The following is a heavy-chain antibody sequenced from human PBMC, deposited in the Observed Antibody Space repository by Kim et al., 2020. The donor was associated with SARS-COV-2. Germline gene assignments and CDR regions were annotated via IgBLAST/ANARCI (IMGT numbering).Heavy chain of an antibody. V-gene: IGHV3-30*18. Sequence: GGSLRLSCAASGFTFSSYGMHWVRQAPGKGLEWVAVISYDGSNKYYADSVKGRFTISRDNSKNTLYLQMNSLRAEDTAVYYCAKSKMATIAIRDYFDYWGQGTLVTVSS. J-gene: IGHJ4*02. D-gene: IGHD5-12*01. CDR1: GFTFSSYG. CDR3: AKSKMATIAIRDYFDY. CDR2: ISYDGSNK.